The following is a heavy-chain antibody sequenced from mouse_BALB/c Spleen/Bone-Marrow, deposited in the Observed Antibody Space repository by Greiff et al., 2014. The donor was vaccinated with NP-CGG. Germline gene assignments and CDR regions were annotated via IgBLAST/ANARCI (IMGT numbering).Heavy chain of an antibody. CDR1: GFTFSDHY. V-gene: IGHV5-4*02. J-gene: IGHJ4*01. CDR2: ISDGGGYT. Sequence: EVHLVESGGGLVKPGGSLKLSCAASGFTFSDHYMYWVRQTPEKRLEWVATISDGGGYTYYPDSVWGRFTISRDNAKNNLYQQMSSLKSEDTAMYYCARSGERYGAMDYWGQGTSVTVFS. D-gene: IGHD2-10*02. CDR3: ARSGERYGAMDY.